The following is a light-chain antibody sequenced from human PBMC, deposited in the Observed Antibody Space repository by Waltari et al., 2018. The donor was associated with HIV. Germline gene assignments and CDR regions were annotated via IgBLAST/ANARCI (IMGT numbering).Light chain of an antibody. CDR3: SSYTSSYTVI. V-gene: IGLV2-14*01. J-gene: IGLJ2*01. CDR1: RSDVGGYNY. CDR2: DVS. Sequence: QSALTQPASVSGSPGQSITISCSGSRSDVGGYNYVSWYQQHPGKAPKLMIYDVSDRPSGVSNRFSGSKSYNTASLTISGLQTEDEADYYCSSYTSSYTVIFGGGTKLTVL.